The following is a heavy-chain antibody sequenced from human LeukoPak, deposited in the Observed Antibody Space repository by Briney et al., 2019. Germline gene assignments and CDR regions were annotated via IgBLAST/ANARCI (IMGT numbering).Heavy chain of an antibody. Sequence: SETLSLTCTVSGGSISSYYWSRIRQPAGKGLEWIGRIYTSGSTNYNPSLKSRVTMSVDTSKNQFSLKLSSVTAADTAVYYCARSSQWELGDDAFDIWGQGTMVTVSS. J-gene: IGHJ3*02. CDR1: GGSISSYY. CDR3: ARSSQWELGDDAFDI. CDR2: IYTSGST. D-gene: IGHD1-26*01. V-gene: IGHV4-4*07.